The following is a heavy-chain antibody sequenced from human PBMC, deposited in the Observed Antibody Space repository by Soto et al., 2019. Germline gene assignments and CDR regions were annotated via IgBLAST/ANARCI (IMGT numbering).Heavy chain of an antibody. J-gene: IGHJ4*02. V-gene: IGHV4-30-4*01. CDR3: ASTPRAYWYSDRRYFDY. Sequence: QVQLQESGPGLVKPSQTLSLTCTVSGGSISSGDYYWSWIRQPPGKGLEWIGYIYYSRSTYYNPSLKSRVTISVDTSKNQFSRKLSSVTAADTAVYYGASTPRAYWYSDRRYFDYWGQGTLVTVSS. CDR2: IYYSRST. D-gene: IGHD2-21*02. CDR1: GGSISSGDYY.